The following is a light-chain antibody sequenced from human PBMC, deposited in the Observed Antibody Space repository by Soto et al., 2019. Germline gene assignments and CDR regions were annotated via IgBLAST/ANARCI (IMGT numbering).Light chain of an antibody. Sequence: DIQMTQSPSSLSASVGHTVTITCRASQDVRSDLGWYQHKPGKAPKRLIYAASRLQGGVPSRFSGSGSGTEFTLTIDRLQSADFAVYYCQQYDRWPVTFGGGTKVEIK. CDR1: QDVRSD. CDR3: QQYDRWPVT. V-gene: IGKV1-17*01. CDR2: AAS. J-gene: IGKJ4*01.